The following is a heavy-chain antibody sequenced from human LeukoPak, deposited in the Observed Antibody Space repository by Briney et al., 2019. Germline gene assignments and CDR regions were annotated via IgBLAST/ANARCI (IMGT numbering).Heavy chain of an antibody. CDR3: AKDPGRCSSGWASHCFFDY. CDR1: GFTFSSYG. CDR2: ISYDGSNK. Sequence: GGSLLLSCAASGFTFSSYGMHWVRPAPGKGLEWVAVISYDGSNKYYADSVKGRFTISRDNSKNTLYLQMNSLRAEDTAVYYCAKDPGRCSSGWASHCFFDYWGQGTLVTVSS. D-gene: IGHD6-19*01. J-gene: IGHJ4*02. V-gene: IGHV3-30*18.